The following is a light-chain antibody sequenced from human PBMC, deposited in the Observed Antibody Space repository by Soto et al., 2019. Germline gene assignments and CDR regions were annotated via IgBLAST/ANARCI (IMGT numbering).Light chain of an antibody. Sequence: EIVLKQSPDTLSLSPGERATLSCRASQSVRSSLAWYQPKPGQAPRLLIYDASNRATGIPARFSGSGSGTDFTLTISSLEPEYFAVYYCEQRSNWPPEVTFGPGTKVDIK. CDR2: DAS. CDR1: QSVRSS. CDR3: EQRSNWPPEVT. V-gene: IGKV3-11*01. J-gene: IGKJ3*01.